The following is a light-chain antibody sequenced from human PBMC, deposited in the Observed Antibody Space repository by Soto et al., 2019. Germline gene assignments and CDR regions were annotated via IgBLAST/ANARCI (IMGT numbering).Light chain of an antibody. CDR3: QQYGSSLT. Sequence: EIVLTPSPATLSVSPRERAPLYCRASQSVSSNLAWYQQKPGQAPRLLIYGASTRATGIPARFSGSGSGTDFTLTISRLEPEDFAVYYCQQYGSSLTVGGGSKVDI. CDR1: QSVSSN. V-gene: IGKV3-20*01. CDR2: GAS. J-gene: IGKJ4*01.